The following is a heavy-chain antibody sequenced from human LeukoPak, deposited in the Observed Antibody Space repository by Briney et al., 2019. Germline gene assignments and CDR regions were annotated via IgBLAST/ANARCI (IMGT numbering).Heavy chain of an antibody. D-gene: IGHD1-26*01. CDR3: ARRNSGSSYVEYYYGMDV. J-gene: IGHJ6*02. Sequence: GGSLRLSCEASGFIFSSNYMSWVRQAPGKGLEWVSVIYSGGRTYYSDSVKGRFTIYRDNSKNTLYLQMNSLRAEDTAVYYCARRNSGSSYVEYYYGMDVWGQGTTVTVSS. V-gene: IGHV3-53*01. CDR1: GFIFSSNY. CDR2: IYSGGRT.